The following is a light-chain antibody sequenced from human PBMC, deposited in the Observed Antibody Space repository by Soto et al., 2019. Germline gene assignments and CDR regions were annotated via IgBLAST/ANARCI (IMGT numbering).Light chain of an antibody. CDR2: WAS. CDR1: QSVLYSSNNKDS. Sequence: DIVMTQSPGSLAVSLGERATINCRSSQSVLYSSNNKDSIAWYQQKPGQPPRLLIYWASTRESGVPDRFSGSRLWADFTLTISSLQAEDVAVYYCQQYYDLLTFGGGTKVEIK. J-gene: IGKJ4*01. CDR3: QQYYDLLT. V-gene: IGKV4-1*01.